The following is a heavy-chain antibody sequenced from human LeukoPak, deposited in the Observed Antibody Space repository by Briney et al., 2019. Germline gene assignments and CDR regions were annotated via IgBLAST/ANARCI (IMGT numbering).Heavy chain of an antibody. V-gene: IGHV4-59*01. D-gene: IGHD4-17*01. CDR1: GGSISSYY. CDR3: ARDDGDYYLDY. CDR2: IYYSGCT. Sequence: PSETLSLTXTVSGGSISSYYWSWIRQPPGKGLEWIGYIYYSGCTNYNPSLKSRVTISVDTSKNQFSLKLSSVTAADAAVYYCARDDGDYYLDYWGQGTLVTVSS. J-gene: IGHJ4*02.